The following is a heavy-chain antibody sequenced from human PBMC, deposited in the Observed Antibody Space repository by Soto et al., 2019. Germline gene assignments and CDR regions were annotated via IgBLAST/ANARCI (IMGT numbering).Heavy chain of an antibody. V-gene: IGHV3-7*01. CDR3: ASVTLRFSYGIAL. CDR2: INQDGSEK. CDR1: GFTFSSYW. Sequence: GGSLRLSCAASGFTFSSYWMTWVRQAPEKGLEWVANINQDGSEKNSVDSVKGRFTISRDNAKSSLYLQMNSLRAEDTAVYFCASVTLRFSYGIALWGQGTTVTVSS. D-gene: IGHD3-3*01. J-gene: IGHJ6*02.